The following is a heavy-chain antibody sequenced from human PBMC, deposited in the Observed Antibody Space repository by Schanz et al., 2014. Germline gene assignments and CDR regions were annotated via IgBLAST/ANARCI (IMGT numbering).Heavy chain of an antibody. V-gene: IGHV1-2*02. D-gene: IGHD6-19*01. CDR3: ARGLVRYFHY. Sequence: QVQLVQSGAEVKKPGASVKVSCKASGYTFTGNYMHWVRQAPGQGLEWMGWINPNSGGTNYAQEFQGRVTMTRDTSISTAYMELSRLRSDDTAVYYCARGLVRYFHYWGQGTLVTVSS. CDR1: GYTFTGNY. J-gene: IGHJ4*02. CDR2: INPNSGGT.